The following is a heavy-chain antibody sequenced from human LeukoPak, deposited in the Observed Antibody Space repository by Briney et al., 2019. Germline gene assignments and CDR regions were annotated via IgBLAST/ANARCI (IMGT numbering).Heavy chain of an antibody. D-gene: IGHD6-13*01. CDR1: GGSFSGYY. CDR3: ARGSPRAYSSSWYAY. CDR2: INHSGST. V-gene: IGHV4-34*01. Sequence: SETLSLTCAVYGGSFSGYYWSWIRQPPGKGPEWIGEINHSGSTNYNPSLKSRVTISVDTSKNQFSLKLSSVTAADTAVYYCARGSPRAYSSSWYAYWGQGTLVTVSS. J-gene: IGHJ4*02.